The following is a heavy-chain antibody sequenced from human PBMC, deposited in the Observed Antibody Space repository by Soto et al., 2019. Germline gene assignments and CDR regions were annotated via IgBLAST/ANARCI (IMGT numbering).Heavy chain of an antibody. V-gene: IGHV3-43*01. D-gene: IGHD4-17*01. CDR2: ISWDGRRT. CDR1: GFKFDDYS. J-gene: IGHJ5*01. Sequence: GGSLRLSCATSGFKFDDYSMHWVRQTPGKGLEWVCLISWDGRRTNYADSVRGRFTISRDSSKNSLYLQMNSLRGEDTALYYCIISHYGDHTNWFVSWGRGTLVTVFS. CDR3: IISHYGDHTNWFVS.